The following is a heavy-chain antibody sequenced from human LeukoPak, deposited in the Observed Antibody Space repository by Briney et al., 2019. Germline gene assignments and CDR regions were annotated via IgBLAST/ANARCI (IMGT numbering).Heavy chain of an antibody. D-gene: IGHD1-26*01. CDR3: ARQEGQGGATAFDS. CDR1: GGSISSYY. Sequence: KASETLSLTCTVSGGSISSYYWSWIRQPPGKGLEWIAYIYYTGTTNYNPSLKSRATMSVDTSKNQFSLRLTSVTAADTAVYYCARQEGQGGATAFDSWGQGTLVTVSS. V-gene: IGHV4-59*08. J-gene: IGHJ4*02. CDR2: IYYTGTT.